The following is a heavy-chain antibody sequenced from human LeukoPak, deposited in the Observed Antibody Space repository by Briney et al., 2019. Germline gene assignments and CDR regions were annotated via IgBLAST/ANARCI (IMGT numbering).Heavy chain of an antibody. Sequence: GGSLRLSCAASGFSFSDFGMHWVRQAPGKGLEWVSSVTSDSRYIFYADSVKGRFTISRDNAKNSLYLQMNSLRAEDTAVYYCARPAYCGGNCYYFPDYWGQGTLVTVSS. J-gene: IGHJ4*02. CDR2: VTSDSRYI. CDR3: ARPAYCGGNCYYFPDY. CDR1: GFSFSDFG. D-gene: IGHD2-21*02. V-gene: IGHV3-21*06.